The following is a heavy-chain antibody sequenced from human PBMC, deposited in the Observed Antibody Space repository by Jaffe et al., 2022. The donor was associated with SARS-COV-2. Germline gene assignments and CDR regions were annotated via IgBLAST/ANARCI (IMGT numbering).Heavy chain of an antibody. J-gene: IGHJ4*02. Sequence: QLQLQESGPGLVKPSETLALTCSVSGASFASRSYYWAWIRQPPGKGLEWIGSFHYAGGAYYNPSLKSRVTISVDTSKNQFSLQLISVTTADTAIYYCARRTSSDYGVFGFDYWGPGTAVTVSS. CDR2: FHYAGGA. CDR1: GASFASRSYY. CDR3: ARRTSSDYGVFGFDY. D-gene: IGHD4-17*01. V-gene: IGHV4-39*01.